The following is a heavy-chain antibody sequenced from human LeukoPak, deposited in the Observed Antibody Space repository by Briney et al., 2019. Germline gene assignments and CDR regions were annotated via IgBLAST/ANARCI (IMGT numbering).Heavy chain of an antibody. V-gene: IGHV1-46*01. Sequence: ASVKVSCKASGYTFTSYYMHWVRQAPGQGLEWMGIINPSGGSTSYAQKFQGRVTMTRDTSTSTVYMELSSLRSEDTAVYYCARGEIVVVVAATEGWFDPWGQGPLVTVSS. D-gene: IGHD2-15*01. CDR1: GYTFTSYY. CDR3: ARGEIVVVVAATEGWFDP. CDR2: INPSGGST. J-gene: IGHJ5*02.